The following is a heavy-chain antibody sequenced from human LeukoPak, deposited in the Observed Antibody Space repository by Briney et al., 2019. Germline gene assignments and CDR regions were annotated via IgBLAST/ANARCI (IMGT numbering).Heavy chain of an antibody. J-gene: IGHJ4*02. D-gene: IGHD2-15*01. CDR1: GFPFSSYE. Sequence: GGSLRLSCAASGFPFSSYEMNWVRQAPGKGPEWVSYISNSGSTIYYADSVKGRFTISRDNAKNSLYLQMNNLRAEDTAVYYCARQAYCSGGNCFRSFDFWGQGTLVTVSS. CDR2: ISNSGSTI. CDR3: ARQAYCSGGNCFRSFDF. V-gene: IGHV3-48*03.